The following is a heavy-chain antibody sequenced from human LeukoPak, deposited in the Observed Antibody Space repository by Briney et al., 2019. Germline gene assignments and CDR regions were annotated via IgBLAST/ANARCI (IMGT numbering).Heavy chain of an antibody. CDR1: GFTFDSYG. D-gene: IGHD5-24*01. CDR3: AKDSRWLQLGGFDY. V-gene: IGHV3-23*01. J-gene: IGHJ4*02. CDR2: ISGSGVYT. Sequence: GGSLRLSCAASGFTFDSYGMNWVRQAPGKGLEWVSGISGSGVYTYYADSVKGRFTISRDNSKNTLYLQMNSLRAEDTAVYYCAKDSRWLQLGGFDYWGQGTLVTVSS.